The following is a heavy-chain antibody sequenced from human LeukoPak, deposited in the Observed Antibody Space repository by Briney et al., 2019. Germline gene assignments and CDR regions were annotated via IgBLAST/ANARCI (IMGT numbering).Heavy chain of an antibody. D-gene: IGHD3-22*01. J-gene: IGHJ4*02. Sequence: KPSETLSLTCIVSGVSISSFHWSWIRQPAGKELEWVGRVHASGVTNYNPSLKSRVSMSVDTSKNQVSLKLSSVTAADTALYYCARDGYYDSRGYSYFDYWGQGTLVTVSS. CDR3: ARDGYYDSRGYSYFDY. V-gene: IGHV4-4*07. CDR1: GVSISSFH. CDR2: VHASGVT.